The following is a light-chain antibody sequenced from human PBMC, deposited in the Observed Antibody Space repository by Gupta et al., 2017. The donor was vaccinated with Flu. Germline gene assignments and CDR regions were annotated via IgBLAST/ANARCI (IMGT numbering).Light chain of an antibody. CDR2: DAS. CDR1: QSVSSY. CDR3: QQHSNWPMYS. J-gene: IGKJ2*03. V-gene: IGKV3-11*01. Sequence: EIALTQSPATLSLSPGERATLSCRARQSVSSYLAWYQQKPGQAPRLLIYDASSRATGIPARFSGSGSGTDFTLTISSLEPEDFAVYYCQQHSNWPMYSFGQGTKLEIK.